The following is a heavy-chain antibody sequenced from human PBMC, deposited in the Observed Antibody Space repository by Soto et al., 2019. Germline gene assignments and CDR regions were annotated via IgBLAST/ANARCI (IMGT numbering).Heavy chain of an antibody. J-gene: IGHJ6*02. CDR1: GGSFSGYY. CDR2: INHSGST. D-gene: IGHD7-27*01. Sequence: SETLSLTCAVYGGSFSGYYWSWIRQPPGKGLEWIGEINHSGSTNYNPSLKSRVTISVDTSKNQFSLKLSSVTAADTAVYYCASQGPNSDWDYYYGMDVWGQGTTVTVYS. V-gene: IGHV4-34*01. CDR3: ASQGPNSDWDYYYGMDV.